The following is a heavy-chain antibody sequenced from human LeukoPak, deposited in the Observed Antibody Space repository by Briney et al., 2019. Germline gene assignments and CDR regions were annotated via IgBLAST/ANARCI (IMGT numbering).Heavy chain of an antibody. V-gene: IGHV3-23*01. CDR3: ARFILSITIFD. D-gene: IGHD3-3*01. CDR2: IGNNGGGI. Sequence: GGSLRLSWAASGFTFSTYTMYWVRHPPGKRLEWVSIIGNNGGGIHYADSVKGRFTISRDNSKNALYLQMNSLRAEDTAVYYCARFILSITIFDWGQGTLVTVSS. J-gene: IGHJ4*02. CDR1: GFTFSTYT.